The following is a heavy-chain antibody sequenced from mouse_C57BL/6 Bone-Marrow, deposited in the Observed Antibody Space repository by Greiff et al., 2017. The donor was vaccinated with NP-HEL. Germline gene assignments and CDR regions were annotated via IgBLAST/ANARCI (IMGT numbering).Heavy chain of an antibody. CDR1: GYTFTSYG. CDR3: AREGLLRFLAY. Sequence: QVQLQQSGAELARPGASVKLSCKASGYTFTSYGISWVKQRTGQGLEWIGEIYPRSGNTYYNGKFKGKATLTADKSSSTAYMELRSLTSEDSAVYFCAREGLLRFLAYWGQGTLVTVSA. CDR2: IYPRSGNT. D-gene: IGHD1-1*01. J-gene: IGHJ3*01. V-gene: IGHV1-81*01.